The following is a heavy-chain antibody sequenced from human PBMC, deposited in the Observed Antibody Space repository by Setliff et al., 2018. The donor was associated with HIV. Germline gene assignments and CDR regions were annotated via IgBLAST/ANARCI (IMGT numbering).Heavy chain of an antibody. CDR3: AKGSGKITIYYYYMDV. J-gene: IGHJ6*03. CDR2: IKGSGDTT. V-gene: IGHV3-23*01. D-gene: IGHD3-3*01. CDR1: GFTFSSYA. Sequence: PGGSLRLSCAASGFTFSSYAMSWVRQAPGKGLEWVSGIKGSGDTTYYADSVKGRLTISRDNSKNTLYLQMNSLRADDTAVYYCAKGSGKITIYYYYMDVWGKGTTVTVSS.